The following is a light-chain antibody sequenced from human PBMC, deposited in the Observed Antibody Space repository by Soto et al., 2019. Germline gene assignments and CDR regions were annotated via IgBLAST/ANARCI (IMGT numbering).Light chain of an antibody. CDR2: DVS. J-gene: IGKJ2*01. CDR3: QQYNSYPYT. CDR1: QSISSW. Sequence: DIQMTQSPSTLPASVGDRVTITCRASQSISSWLAWYQQIPGKAPKLLIYDVSSLESGVPSRFSGSGSGTEFTLTISSLQPDDFATYYCQQYNSYPYTFGQGTKLEIK. V-gene: IGKV1-5*01.